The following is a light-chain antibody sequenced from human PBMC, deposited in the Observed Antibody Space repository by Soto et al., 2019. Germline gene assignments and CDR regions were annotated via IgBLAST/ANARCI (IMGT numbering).Light chain of an antibody. Sequence: PGERGTLSCRASRTVDRNYLAWYHQKPGQAPRLLIHSASTRAPGIPDRFSASGAGTDFTLTISRLEPEDSAVYYCQQYSASPRTFGPGTKVDIK. CDR3: QQYSASPRT. J-gene: IGKJ3*01. CDR1: RTVDRNY. CDR2: SAS. V-gene: IGKV3-20*01.